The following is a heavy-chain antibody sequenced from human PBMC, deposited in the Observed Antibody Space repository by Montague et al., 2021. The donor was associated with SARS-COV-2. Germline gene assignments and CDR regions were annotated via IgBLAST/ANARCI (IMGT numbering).Heavy chain of an antibody. CDR3: ARGYRRITIFGVVIYDAFDI. D-gene: IGHD3-3*01. Sequence: SETLSLTCAVSGGSISSSNWWSWVRQPPGKGLEWIGEIYHSGSTNYNPSPKSRATISVDKSKNQFSLKLSSVTAADTAVYYCARGYRRITIFGVVIYDAFDIWGQGTMVTVSS. CDR2: IYHSGST. J-gene: IGHJ3*02. CDR1: GGSISSSNW. V-gene: IGHV4-4*02.